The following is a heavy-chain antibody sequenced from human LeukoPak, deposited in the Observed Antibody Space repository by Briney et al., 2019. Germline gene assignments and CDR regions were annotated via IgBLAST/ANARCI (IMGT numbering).Heavy chain of an antibody. D-gene: IGHD3-3*01. CDR1: GYSFTSYW. CDR2: IYPGDSDT. Sequence: ESLKISCKGSGYSFTSYWISWVRQMPGKGLEWMVIIYPGDSDTRYSPSFQGQVTISADKSISTAYLQWSSLKASDTAMYYCASQTTIFGVVADAFDIWGQGTMVTVSS. V-gene: IGHV5-51*01. CDR3: ASQTTIFGVVADAFDI. J-gene: IGHJ3*02.